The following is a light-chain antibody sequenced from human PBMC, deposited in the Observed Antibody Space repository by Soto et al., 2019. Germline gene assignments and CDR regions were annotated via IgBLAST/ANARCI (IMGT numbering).Light chain of an antibody. CDR1: QDISNY. CDR3: QHYDNLPPT. V-gene: IGKV1-33*01. CDR2: DAS. J-gene: IGKJ4*01. Sequence: DIQMTQSPSSLSASVGDRVTITCQASQDISNYLNWYQQKPGKAPKLLIYDASNLETGVPSRFSGSGSGTDFTFTISSPQPEDIATYYCQHYDNLPPTFGGGTKVEIK.